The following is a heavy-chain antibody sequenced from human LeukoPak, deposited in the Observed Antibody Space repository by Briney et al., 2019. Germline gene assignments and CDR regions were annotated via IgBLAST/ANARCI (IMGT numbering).Heavy chain of an antibody. V-gene: IGHV4-34*01. CDR3: ARIRHRNYDILTGYYKTPKYYFDY. D-gene: IGHD3-9*01. J-gene: IGHJ4*02. CDR1: GGSFSGYY. CDR2: INHSGST. Sequence: SETLSLTCAVYGGSFSGYYWSWIRQPPGKGLEWIGEINHSGSTNYNPSLKSRVTISVDTSKNQFSLKLSSVTAADTAVYYCARIRHRNYDILTGYYKTPKYYFDYWGQGTLVTVSS.